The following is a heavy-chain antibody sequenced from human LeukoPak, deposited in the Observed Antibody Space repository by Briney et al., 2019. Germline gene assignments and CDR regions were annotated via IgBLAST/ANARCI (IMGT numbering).Heavy chain of an antibody. D-gene: IGHD3-10*01. V-gene: IGHV1-2*02. CDR1: GYTFAGYY. CDR3: ASTNYYGSGSEDY. J-gene: IGHJ4*02. Sequence: ASVKVSCKASGYTFAGYYMHWVRQAPGQGLEWMGWINPNSGGTNYAQKFQGRVTMTRDTSISTAYMELSRLRSDDTAVYYCASTNYYGSGSEDYWGQGTLVTVSS. CDR2: INPNSGGT.